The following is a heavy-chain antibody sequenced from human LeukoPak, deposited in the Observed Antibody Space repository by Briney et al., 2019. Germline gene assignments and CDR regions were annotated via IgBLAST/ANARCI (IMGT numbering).Heavy chain of an antibody. CDR1: GFTFSSYE. Sequence: GGSLRLSCAASGFTFSSYEMNWVRQAPGKGLEWVAVISYDGSNKYYADSVKGRFTISRDNSKNTLYLQMNSLRAEDTAVYYCAREGSRAFDYWGQGTLVTVSS. CDR2: ISYDGSNK. J-gene: IGHJ4*02. CDR3: AREGSRAFDY. V-gene: IGHV3-30*04.